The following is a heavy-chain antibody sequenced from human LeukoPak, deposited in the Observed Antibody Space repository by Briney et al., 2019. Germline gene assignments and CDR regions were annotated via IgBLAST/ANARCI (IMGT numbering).Heavy chain of an antibody. D-gene: IGHD2-21*02. CDR2: INHSGST. J-gene: IGHJ2*01. CDR3: ARGSKVVTTIPRPGWYFDL. Sequence: SDTLSLTCAVYGGSCSGYYWSWIRQPPGKGLELMGEINHSGSTNYNPSLKSRVTISVDTSKNQFSLKLTSVTAADTTVYYCARGSKVVTTIPRPGWYFDLRGRGTLVTVSS. CDR1: GGSCSGYY. V-gene: IGHV4-34*01.